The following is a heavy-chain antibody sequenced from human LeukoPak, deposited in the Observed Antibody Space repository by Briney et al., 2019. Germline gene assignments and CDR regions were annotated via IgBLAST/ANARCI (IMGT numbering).Heavy chain of an antibody. CDR2: IIWNGVSS. CDR1: GFTFDDYS. CDR3: ARDFYGYQLFDY. V-gene: IGHV3-20*04. J-gene: IGHJ4*02. D-gene: IGHD5-18*01. Sequence: GGSLRPSCAASGFTFDDYSMSWVRQPPGKGLEWDSGIIWNGVSSGYADSVKGRFTISRDNAKNSLYLLMNNLRVEDMAVYYCARDFYGYQLFDYWGQGTLVTVSS.